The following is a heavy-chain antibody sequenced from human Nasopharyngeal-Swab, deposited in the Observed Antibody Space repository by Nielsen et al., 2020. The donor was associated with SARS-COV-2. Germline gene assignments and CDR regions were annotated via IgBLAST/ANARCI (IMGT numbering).Heavy chain of an antibody. D-gene: IGHD2-15*01. Sequence: GESLKISCAASGFTFSDSAIHWVRQASGKGLEWVGSVRSKGNNYATAYSASVKGRFIIFRDDPTNTAYLQMNSLKTEDPAMYYCTRCGGGCYSGRDYWGQGTLVTVSS. V-gene: IGHV3-73*01. CDR1: GFTFSDSA. CDR3: TRCGGGCYSGRDY. J-gene: IGHJ4*02. CDR2: VRSKGNNYAT.